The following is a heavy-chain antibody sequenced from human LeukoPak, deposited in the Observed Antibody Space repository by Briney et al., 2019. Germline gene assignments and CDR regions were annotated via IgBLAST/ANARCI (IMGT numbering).Heavy chain of an antibody. CDR2: ISGSGGST. V-gene: IGHV3-23*01. CDR1: GFTFSSYA. Sequence: GGSLRLSCAASGFTFSSYAMSWVRQAPGKGLEWVSAISGSGGSTYYADSVKGRFTISRDNSKNTLYLQMNSLRAEDTAVYYCAKPNLYYDFWSGYLDWGQGTLVTVSS. J-gene: IGHJ4*02. D-gene: IGHD3-3*01. CDR3: AKPNLYYDFWSGYLD.